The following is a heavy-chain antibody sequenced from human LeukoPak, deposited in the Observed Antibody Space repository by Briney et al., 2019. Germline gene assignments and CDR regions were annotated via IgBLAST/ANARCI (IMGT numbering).Heavy chain of an antibody. J-gene: IGHJ4*02. CDR3: ARDRLLLRFLEWFYDY. D-gene: IGHD3-3*01. CDR2: IKQDGSEK. V-gene: IGHV3-7*01. Sequence: GGSLRLSCAASGFTFSSYWMSWVRQAPGKGLEWVANIKQDGSEKYYVDSVKGRFTISRDNAKNSLYLQMNSLRAEDTAVYYCARDRLLLRFLEWFYDYWSQGTLVTVSS. CDR1: GFTFSSYW.